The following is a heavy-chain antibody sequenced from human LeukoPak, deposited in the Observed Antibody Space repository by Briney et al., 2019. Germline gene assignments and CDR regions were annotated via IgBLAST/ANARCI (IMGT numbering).Heavy chain of an antibody. J-gene: IGHJ4*02. CDR1: GFTFSSYA. V-gene: IGHV3-23*01. CDR3: AKGSFSVVYSSGWYYFDY. D-gene: IGHD6-19*01. Sequence: GGSLRLSCAASGFTFSSYAMSWVRQAPGKGLEWVSAISGSGGSTYYADSVKGRFTIYRDNSKNTLYLQMNSLRAEDTAVYYCAKGSFSVVYSSGWYYFDYWGQGTLVTVSS. CDR2: ISGSGGST.